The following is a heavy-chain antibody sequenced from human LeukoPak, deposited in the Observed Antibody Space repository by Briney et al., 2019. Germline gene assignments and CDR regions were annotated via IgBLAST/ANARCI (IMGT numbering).Heavy chain of an antibody. CDR1: GFTVSSNY. CDR2: IYSGGST. CDR3: AREDSYCSSTSCYYDY. D-gene: IGHD2-2*01. Sequence: GGSLRLSCAASGFTVSSNYMSWVRQAPGKGLEWVSVIYSGGSTYYADSVKGRFSISRDNSKNTLYLLMNSLRAEDTAVYYCAREDSYCSSTSCYYDYWGQGTLVTVSS. V-gene: IGHV3-53*01. J-gene: IGHJ4*02.